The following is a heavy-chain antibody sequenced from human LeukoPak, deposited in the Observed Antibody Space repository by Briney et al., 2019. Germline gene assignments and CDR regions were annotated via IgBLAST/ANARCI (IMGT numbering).Heavy chain of an antibody. D-gene: IGHD2-2*02. CDR1: GGTFSSYA. CDR2: IIPIFGTA. CDR3: ARVREYCSSTSCYNYYYMDV. V-gene: IGHV1-69*01. J-gene: IGHJ6*03. Sequence: SVKVSCKASGGTFSSYAISWVRQAPGQGLEWMGGIIPIFGTANYAQKFQGRVTITADESTSTAYMELSSLRSEDTAVYYCARVREYCSSTSCYNYYYMDVWGKGTTVTVSS.